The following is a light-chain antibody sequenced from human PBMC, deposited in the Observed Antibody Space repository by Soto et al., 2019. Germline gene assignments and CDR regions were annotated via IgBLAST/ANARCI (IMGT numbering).Light chain of an antibody. CDR2: AAS. V-gene: IGKV1-27*01. CDR1: PGIRNF. J-gene: IGKJ3*01. Sequence: DIQMTQSPTSLSASVGDRVTITCRASPGIRNFVAWYQQKPGKATKHLIYAASTLQSGVPSRFSGSGSGTDFTLTINSLQPEDVATYSCHKYSSVLVVGPGTKVEIK. CDR3: HKYSSVLV.